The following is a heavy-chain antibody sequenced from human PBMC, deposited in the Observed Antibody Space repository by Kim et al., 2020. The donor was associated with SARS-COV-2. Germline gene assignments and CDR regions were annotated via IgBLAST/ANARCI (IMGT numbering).Heavy chain of an antibody. CDR2: IYYSGPA. J-gene: IGHJ6*03. CDR3: ARATGVEVNYYYYYLDV. D-gene: IGHD3-3*01. CDR1: GDPVTSYY. Sequence: SETLSLTCSVSGDPVTSYYWSWIRQPPGKALEWIGYIYYSGPADYNPSLMSRVTMSVDTSENQISLQLTSVTAADTAVYYCARATGVEVNYYYYYLDVWG. V-gene: IGHV4-59*02.